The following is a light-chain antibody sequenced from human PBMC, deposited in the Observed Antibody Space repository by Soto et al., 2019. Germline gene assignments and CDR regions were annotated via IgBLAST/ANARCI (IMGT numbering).Light chain of an antibody. CDR3: LQDNNYPLT. Sequence: RRSLSAAALSASKSFRAGXXSVASQGIGNDLGWYQQKSGKAPKLLIYAASNLQSGVPSRFSGSGSGTDFTLTISGLQPEDVATYYCLQDNNYPLTFGGGTKVDIK. CDR2: AAS. CDR1: QGIGND. V-gene: IGKV1-6*01. J-gene: IGKJ4*01.